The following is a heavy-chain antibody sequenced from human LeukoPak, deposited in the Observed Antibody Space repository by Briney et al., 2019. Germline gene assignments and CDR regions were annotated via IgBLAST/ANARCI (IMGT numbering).Heavy chain of an antibody. V-gene: IGHV3-33*01. CDR2: IWYDGSNK. CDR1: GFTFSSYG. CDR3: ARGPRGLQFRGELDY. Sequence: PGRSLRLSCAASGFTFSSYGMHWVRQAPGKGLEWVAVIWYDGSNKYYADSVKGRFTISRDNSKNTLYLQMNSLRAEDTAVYYCARGPRGLQFRGELDYWGQGTLVTVSS. D-gene: IGHD5-24*01. J-gene: IGHJ4*02.